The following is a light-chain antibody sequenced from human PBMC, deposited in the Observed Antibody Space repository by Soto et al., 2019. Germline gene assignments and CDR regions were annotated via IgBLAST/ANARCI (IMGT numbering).Light chain of an antibody. CDR2: GAS. CDR3: QPYNRHWT. J-gene: IGKJ1*01. Sequence: EFGLTQSPITLSVSPGERATLSCRASQSVVGNQLAWYQHRRSQAPRLLIYGASTRASGLPDRFSGSGSGIDFTLTISSLLADDLANYYYQPYNRHWTFGEGTKVDI. V-gene: IGKV3D-15*01. CDR1: QSVVGN.